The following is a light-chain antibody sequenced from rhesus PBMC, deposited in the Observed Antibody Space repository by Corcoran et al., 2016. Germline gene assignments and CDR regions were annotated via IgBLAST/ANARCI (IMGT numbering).Light chain of an antibody. V-gene: IGKV1-32*02. CDR3: QQGKGNPWT. Sequence: DIQMSQSPSSLSASVGDRVTITCRASQGINSYLNWYQQKPGKAPKLLIYFANSLASGVPSRFSGSGSGTDVTLTISSLQPEDFATYYCQQGKGNPWTFGQGTKVEIE. CDR1: QGINSY. CDR2: FAN. J-gene: IGKJ1*01.